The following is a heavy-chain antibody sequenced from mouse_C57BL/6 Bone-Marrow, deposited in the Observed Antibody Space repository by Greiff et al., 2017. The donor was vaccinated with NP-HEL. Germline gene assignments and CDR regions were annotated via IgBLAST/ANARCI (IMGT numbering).Heavy chain of an antibody. CDR3: VRHVTPNWLDY. CDR1: GFSFNTYA. Sequence: EVQLVESGGGLVQPKGSLKLSCAASGFSFNTYAMNWVRQAPGKGLEWVARIRSKSNNYATYYADSVKDRFTISRDDSESMLYLQMNNLKTEDTAMYYCVRHVTPNWLDYWGQGTSVTVSS. V-gene: IGHV10-1*01. J-gene: IGHJ4*01. CDR2: IRSKSNNYAT. D-gene: IGHD4-1*01.